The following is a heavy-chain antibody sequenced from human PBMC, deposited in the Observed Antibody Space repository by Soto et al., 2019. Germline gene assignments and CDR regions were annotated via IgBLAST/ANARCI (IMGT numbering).Heavy chain of an antibody. V-gene: IGHV1-24*01. CDR2: YDPEDDGT. D-gene: IGHD3-16*01. Sequence: QVQLIQSGAEVRKPGASVKVSCKISGNTLTELPIHWVRQAPGKGLEWMAGYDPEDDGTIYAHGLRGRVILTEDTSTDTAYMELNSLTSEDTAVYFCATRGNDDYSALFYWGPGTLVSVSS. J-gene: IGHJ4*01. CDR3: ATRGNDDYSALFY. CDR1: GNTLTELP.